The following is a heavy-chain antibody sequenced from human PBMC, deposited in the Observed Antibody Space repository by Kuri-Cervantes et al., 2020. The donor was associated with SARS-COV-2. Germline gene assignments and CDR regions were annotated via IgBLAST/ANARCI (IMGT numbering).Heavy chain of an antibody. CDR3: ARGGTGIAAAGTGPLNS. J-gene: IGHJ4*02. D-gene: IGHD6-13*01. CDR2: ISSSGSTI. V-gene: IGHV3-11*04. CDR1: GFTFSDYY. Sequence: LSLTCAASGFTFSDYYMSWIRQAPGKGLEWVSYISSSGSTIYYADSVKGRFTISRDDAKNSLYLQMNSLRAEDTAVYYCARGGTGIAAAGTGPLNSWGQGTLVTVSS.